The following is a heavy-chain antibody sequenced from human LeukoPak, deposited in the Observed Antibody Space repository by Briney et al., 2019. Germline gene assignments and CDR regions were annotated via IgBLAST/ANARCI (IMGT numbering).Heavy chain of an antibody. CDR3: ARNYGYNYGGNWYFDL. D-gene: IGHD5-18*01. V-gene: IGHV4-39*01. CDR2: IYYSGST. CDR1: GGSISSSSSY. Sequence: SETLSLTCTVSGGSISSSSSYWGWIRQPPGKGLEWIGSIYYSGSTSYNPSLKSRVTISVDTSKNQFSLKMRSVTAADTAVYYCARNYGYNYGGNWYFDLWGRGTLVTVSS. J-gene: IGHJ2*01.